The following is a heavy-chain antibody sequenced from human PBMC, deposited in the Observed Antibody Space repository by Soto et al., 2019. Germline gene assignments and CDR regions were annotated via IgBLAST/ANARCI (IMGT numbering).Heavy chain of an antibody. D-gene: IGHD4-17*01. V-gene: IGHV1-3*05. J-gene: IGHJ4*02. Sequence: QVQLVQSGAEEKKPGASVKVSCRASGYTFTTYVIHWVRQAPGQRLEWMGWINAGNGNTKYSQKFQGRVTITRDTSASTAYMELSSLRSEDTAVYYCARSIDGDDVYYFDYWGQGTLVTVSS. CDR3: ARSIDGDDVYYFDY. CDR2: INAGNGNT. CDR1: GYTFTTYV.